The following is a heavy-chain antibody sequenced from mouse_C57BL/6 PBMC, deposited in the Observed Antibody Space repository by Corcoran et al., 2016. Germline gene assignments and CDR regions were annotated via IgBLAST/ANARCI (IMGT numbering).Heavy chain of an antibody. Sequence: VQLQQSGPVLVRPGASVKLSCKAADYTFTSYDINWVKQRPGQRLEWIGWIYPRDGSTKYNEKFKGKATLTVDTSSSTAYMELHSLTSEDSAVDFCAIYDGYYGYAMDYGGQGTSLTFSS. CDR2: IYPRDGST. D-gene: IGHD2-3*01. CDR3: AIYDGYYGYAMDY. CDR1: DYTFTSYD. J-gene: IGHJ4*01. V-gene: IGHV1-85*01.